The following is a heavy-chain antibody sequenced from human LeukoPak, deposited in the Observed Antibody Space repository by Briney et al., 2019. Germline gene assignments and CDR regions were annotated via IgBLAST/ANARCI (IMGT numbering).Heavy chain of an antibody. CDR2: IYSGGST. CDR1: GFTVSSNY. V-gene: IGHV3-53*01. Sequence: GGSLRLSCAASGFTVSSNYMSWVRQAPGKGLEWVSVIYSGGSTYYADSVKGRFTISRDNSKNTLYLQMNSLRAEDTAVHYCARGDSPDAFDIWGQGTMVTVSS. J-gene: IGHJ3*02. CDR3: ARGDSPDAFDI.